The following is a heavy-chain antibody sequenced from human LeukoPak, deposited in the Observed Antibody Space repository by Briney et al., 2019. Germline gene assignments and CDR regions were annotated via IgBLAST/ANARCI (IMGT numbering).Heavy chain of an antibody. D-gene: IGHD1-26*01. CDR2: ISYDGSNK. CDR3: ASSGSYQYYFDY. CDR1: GFTFSSYA. J-gene: IGHJ4*02. V-gene: IGHV3-30*04. Sequence: GGSLRLSCAASGFTFSSYAMHWVRQAPGKGLEWVAVISYDGSNKYYADSVKGRFTISRDNSKNTLYLQMNSLRAEDTAVYYCASSGSYQYYFDYWGQGTLVTVSS.